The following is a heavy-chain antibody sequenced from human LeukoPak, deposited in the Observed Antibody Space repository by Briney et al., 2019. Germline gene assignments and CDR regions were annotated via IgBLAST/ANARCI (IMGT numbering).Heavy chain of an antibody. J-gene: IGHJ4*02. CDR3: ARGRGYTNDYSY. V-gene: IGHV4-34*01. Sequence: SETLSLTCAVYGGSFSGYYWSWIRQPPGKGLEWIGEINHRGSTNYNPSLKSRVAISVDTSKNQFSLNLSSVTAADTAVYYCARGRGYTNDYSYWGQGTLVTVSS. D-gene: IGHD5-18*01. CDR2: INHRGST. CDR1: GGSFSGYY.